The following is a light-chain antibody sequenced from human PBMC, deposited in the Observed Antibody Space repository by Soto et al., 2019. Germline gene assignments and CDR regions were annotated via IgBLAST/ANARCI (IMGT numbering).Light chain of an antibody. V-gene: IGKV3-11*01. CDR1: QSVSIY. J-gene: IGKJ5*01. Sequence: EIVLTQSPATLSLSPGERATLSCRASQSVSIYLAWYQQKPGQAPRLLIYDSSNRATGIPARFSARGSGTDSTLIISSLQPEDSAVYYCQHRSNWPPLTFGQGTRLEIK. CDR2: DSS. CDR3: QHRSNWPPLT.